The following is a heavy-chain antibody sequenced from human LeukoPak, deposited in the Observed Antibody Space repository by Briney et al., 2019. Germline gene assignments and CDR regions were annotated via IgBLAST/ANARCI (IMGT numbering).Heavy chain of an antibody. Sequence: KPSETLSLTCAVSGYSISSGSYWGWLRQPPGRGQEWFGSSDNGGSTYYTQSLKSRVTISVDTSKNQFSLKLSSLTAADTAVYYCARHRRGSSEGYWGQGTLVTVSS. V-gene: IGHV4-38-2*01. CDR3: ARHRRGSSEGY. CDR1: GYSISSGSY. CDR2: SDNGGST. J-gene: IGHJ4*02. D-gene: IGHD1-26*01.